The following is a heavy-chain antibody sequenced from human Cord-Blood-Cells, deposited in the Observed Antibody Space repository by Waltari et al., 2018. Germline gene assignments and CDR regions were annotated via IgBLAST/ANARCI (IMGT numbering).Heavy chain of an antibody. D-gene: IGHD2-2*01. Sequence: QLQLQESGPGLVKPSETLSLTCTVSGGSISSSSYYWGWIRQPPGKGLEWIGSIYYSGSTYYNPSLTSRVTISVDTSKNQFSLKLSSVTAADTAVYYCATYCSSTSCPSWGQGTLVTVSS. CDR1: GGSISSSSYY. J-gene: IGHJ1*01. CDR3: ATYCSSTSCPS. V-gene: IGHV4-39*01. CDR2: IYYSGST.